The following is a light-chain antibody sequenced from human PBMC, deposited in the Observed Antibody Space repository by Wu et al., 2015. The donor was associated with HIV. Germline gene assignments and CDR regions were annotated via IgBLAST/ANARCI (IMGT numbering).Light chain of an antibody. CDR3: QQYDLSIT. CDR2: SAS. CDR1: QSINSNY. Sequence: EIVLTQSPGTLSLSPGDSATLSCRASQSINSNYFAWFQQKPGQAPRLLIYSASIRATGIPDRFSGSGSGTDFTLSLTRLEPEDFAVYYCQQYDLSITFGQGTRLDIK. V-gene: IGKV3-20*01. J-gene: IGKJ5*01.